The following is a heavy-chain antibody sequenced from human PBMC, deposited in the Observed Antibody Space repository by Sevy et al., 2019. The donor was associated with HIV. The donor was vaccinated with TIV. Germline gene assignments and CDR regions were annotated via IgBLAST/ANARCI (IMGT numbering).Heavy chain of an antibody. CDR1: GYTLTKLS. CDR2: FDPEDGET. V-gene: IGHV1-24*01. J-gene: IGHJ3*02. D-gene: IGHD5-12*01. Sequence: ASVKVSCKVSGYTLTKLSMHWVRQAPGKGLEWMGGFDPEDGETIYAQKFQGRVTMTEDTSTDRAYMALSSLRSEDTAVYYCATPKYVGYDYESLDIWGQGTMVTVSS. CDR3: ATPKYVGYDYESLDI.